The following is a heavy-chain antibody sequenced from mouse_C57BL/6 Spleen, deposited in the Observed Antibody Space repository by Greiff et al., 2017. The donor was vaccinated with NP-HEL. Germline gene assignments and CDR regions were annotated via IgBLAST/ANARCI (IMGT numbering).Heavy chain of an antibody. CDR3: TRERSTTVVKRYFDV. Sequence: EVKLMESGEGLVKPGGSLKLSCAASGFTFSSYAMSWVRQTPEKRLEWVAYISSGGDYIYYADTVKGRFTISRDNARNTLYLQMSSLKSEDTAMYYCTRERSTTVVKRYFDVWGTGTTVTVSS. J-gene: IGHJ1*03. CDR2: ISSGGDYI. V-gene: IGHV5-9-1*02. D-gene: IGHD1-1*01. CDR1: GFTFSSYA.